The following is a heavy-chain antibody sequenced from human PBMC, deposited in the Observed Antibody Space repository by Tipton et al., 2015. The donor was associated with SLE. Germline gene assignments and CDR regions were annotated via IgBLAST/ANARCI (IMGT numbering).Heavy chain of an antibody. CDR3: AREEGRGPFDY. D-gene: IGHD3-10*01. Sequence: LRLSCTVSGGSISSSSYYWGWIRQPPGKGLEWIGSIYYSGSTYYNPSLKSRVTISVDTSKNQFSLKLSSVTAADTAVYYCAREEGRGPFDYWGQGTLVTVSS. V-gene: IGHV4-39*07. CDR1: GGSISSSSYY. J-gene: IGHJ4*02. CDR2: IYYSGST.